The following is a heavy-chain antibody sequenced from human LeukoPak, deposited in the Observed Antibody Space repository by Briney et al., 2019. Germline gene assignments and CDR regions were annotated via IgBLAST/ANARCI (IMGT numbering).Heavy chain of an antibody. D-gene: IGHD3-3*01. Sequence: SETLSLTCTVSGGSISSGGYYWSWIRQPPGKGLEWIGYIYHSGSTYYNPSLKSRVTISVDRSKNQFSLKLSSVTAADTAVYYCARLRFFDNWFDPWSQGALVTVSS. V-gene: IGHV4-30-2*01. CDR3: ARLRFFDNWFDP. CDR1: GGSISSGGYY. J-gene: IGHJ5*02. CDR2: IYHSGST.